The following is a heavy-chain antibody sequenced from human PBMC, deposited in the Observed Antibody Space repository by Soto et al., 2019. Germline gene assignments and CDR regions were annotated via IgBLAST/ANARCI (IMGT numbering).Heavy chain of an antibody. V-gene: IGHV1-46*01. CDR2: VNPTFGVT. Sequence: XSVKVSCKASGNTFTNFFFHWVRQAPGRSLEWLGMVNPTFGVTKYEQRFQGRLSMTGDTSTSTLFLEVGGLTSNDTALYFCARVTYGDYNFLDSWGQGTLVTSPQ. J-gene: IGHJ5*01. CDR1: GNTFTNFF. CDR3: ARVTYGDYNFLDS. D-gene: IGHD4-17*01.